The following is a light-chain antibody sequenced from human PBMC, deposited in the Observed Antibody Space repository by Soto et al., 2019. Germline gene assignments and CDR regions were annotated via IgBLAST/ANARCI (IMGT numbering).Light chain of an antibody. Sequence: QSVLTQPPSVSGAPGQRVTISCTGSSSNIGAGYDVHWYQQLPGTAPKLLIYGNINRPSGVPDRFSVSKSGTSASLAITGLQAEDEADYYCQAYDSSLTGYVFGIGTKLTVL. CDR2: GNI. CDR1: SSNIGAGYD. CDR3: QAYDSSLTGYV. V-gene: IGLV1-40*01. J-gene: IGLJ1*01.